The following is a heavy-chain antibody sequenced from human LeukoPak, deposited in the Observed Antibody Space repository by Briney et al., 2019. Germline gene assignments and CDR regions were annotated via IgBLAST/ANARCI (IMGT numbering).Heavy chain of an antibody. D-gene: IGHD3-3*01. CDR1: GGSISSSSYY. J-gene: IGHJ6*03. Sequence: PSEALSLTCTVSGGSISSSSYYWGWIRQPPGKGLEWIGSIYYSGSTYYNPSLKSRATISVDTSKNQFSLKLSSVTAADTAVYYCAQTNTPFLEWLYYYYYYYMDVWGKGTTVTVSS. CDR3: AQTNTPFLEWLYYYYYYYMDV. CDR2: IYYSGST. V-gene: IGHV4-39*01.